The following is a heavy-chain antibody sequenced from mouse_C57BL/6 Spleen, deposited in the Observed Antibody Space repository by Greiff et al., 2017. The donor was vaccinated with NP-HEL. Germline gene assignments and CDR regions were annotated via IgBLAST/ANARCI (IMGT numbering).Heavy chain of an antibody. V-gene: IGHV1-67*01. CDR1: GYTFTDYA. CDR2: ISTYYGDA. Sequence: LVESGPELVRPGVSVKISCKGSGYTFTDYAMHWVKQSHAKSLEWIGVISTYYGDASYNQKFKDKATMTVDKSSSTAYMELARLTSEDSAVYYCASRGWLLSYAMDYWGQGTSVTVSS. CDR3: ASRGWLLSYAMDY. D-gene: IGHD2-3*01. J-gene: IGHJ4*01.